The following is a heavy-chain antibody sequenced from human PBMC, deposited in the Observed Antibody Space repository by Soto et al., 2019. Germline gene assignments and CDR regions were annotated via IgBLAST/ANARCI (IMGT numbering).Heavy chain of an antibody. Sequence: RGSLRLSCAASGFTVNSHAMSWVRQAPGKGLEWVASISGSGDGTYYGDSVKGRFTISRDSSSSTLYLQMNNLRGEDTAVYFWTKSRRGILMVYGFGGMDVWGQGTRVTVSS. J-gene: IGHJ6*02. CDR3: TKSRRGILMVYGFGGMDV. D-gene: IGHD2-8*01. V-gene: IGHV3-23*01. CDR1: GFTVNSHA. CDR2: ISGSGDGT.